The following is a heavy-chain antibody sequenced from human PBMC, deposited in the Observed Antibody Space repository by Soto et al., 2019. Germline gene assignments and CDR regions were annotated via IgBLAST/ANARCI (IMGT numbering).Heavy chain of an antibody. CDR3: ARVQIAAAGIGFDY. CDR2: INHSGST. D-gene: IGHD6-13*01. CDR1: GGSFSGYY. J-gene: IGHJ4*02. Sequence: SETLSLTCAVYGGSFSGYYWSWTRQPPGKGLEWIGEINHSGSTNYNPSLKSRVTISVDTSKNQFSLKLSSVTAADTAVYYCARVQIAAAGIGFDYWGQGTLVTVSS. V-gene: IGHV4-34*01.